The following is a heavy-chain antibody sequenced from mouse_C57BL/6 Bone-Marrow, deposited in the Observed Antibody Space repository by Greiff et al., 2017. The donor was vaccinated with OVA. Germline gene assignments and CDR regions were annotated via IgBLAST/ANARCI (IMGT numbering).Heavy chain of an antibody. Sequence: EVKLMESGPELVKPGASVKISCKASGYSFTDYNMNWVKQSNGKSLEWIGVINPNYGTTSYNQEFKGKATLTVDQSSSTAYMQLNSLTSEDSAVYYCARFRYYYSSFDYWGQGTTLTVSS. D-gene: IGHD1-1*01. CDR2: INPNYGTT. J-gene: IGHJ2*01. CDR3: ARFRYYYSSFDY. V-gene: IGHV1-39*01. CDR1: GYSFTDYN.